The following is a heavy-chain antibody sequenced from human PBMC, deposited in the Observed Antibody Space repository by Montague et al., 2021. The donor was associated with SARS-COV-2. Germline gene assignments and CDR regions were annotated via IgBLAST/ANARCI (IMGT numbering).Heavy chain of an antibody. Sequence: PALVKPTQTLTLTCAFSGFSLDTSGEAVGWIRQPPGKALEWLAVIYWYDEGRYSPSLKSRLTIRKGTSKNQVVLTMTNMDPVDTATYYCARISYGLGMGFDYWGQGTLVTVSP. J-gene: IGHJ4*02. V-gene: IGHV2-5*01. D-gene: IGHD3-10*01. CDR3: ARISYGLGMGFDY. CDR2: IYWYDEG. CDR1: GFSLDTSGEA.